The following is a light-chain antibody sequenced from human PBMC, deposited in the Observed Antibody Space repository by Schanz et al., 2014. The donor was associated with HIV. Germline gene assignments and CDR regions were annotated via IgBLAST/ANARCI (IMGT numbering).Light chain of an antibody. CDR1: SSDVGGYNH. CDR3: AAWDDSLNGWV. CDR2: EVI. V-gene: IGLV2-8*01. Sequence: QSALTQPPSASGSPGQSVTISCTGTSSDVGGYNHVSWYQQHPGKAPKLMIYEVIKRPSGVPDRFSGSGSGTSASLAISGLQSEDEADYYCAAWDDSLNGWVFRGGTKLTVL. J-gene: IGLJ3*02.